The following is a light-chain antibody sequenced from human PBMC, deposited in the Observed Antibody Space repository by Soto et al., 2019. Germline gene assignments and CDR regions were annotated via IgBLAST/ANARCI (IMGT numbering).Light chain of an antibody. CDR1: QSISSSF. Sequence: DIVLTQSPGTLSLSPVQRATLSCRSSQSISSSFLAWYQQKPGQAPRLLIYGASSRATGIPDRFSGSGSGTDFTLTISRLEPEDFAVYYCQQCGSSPETFGQGTKGGYQ. CDR3: QQCGSSPET. CDR2: GAS. V-gene: IGKV3-20*01. J-gene: IGKJ1*01.